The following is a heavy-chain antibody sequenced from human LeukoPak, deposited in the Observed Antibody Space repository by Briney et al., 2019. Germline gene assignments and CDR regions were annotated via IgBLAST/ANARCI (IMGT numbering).Heavy chain of an antibody. CDR1: GGSLTTHW. CDR3: ARHLGQTDAFDI. Sequence: SETLSLTCAVYGGSLTTHWWTWIRQSAGRGLEWVGEINHSGHTNYNPSFESRLTVSIDKSKNQFSLRLSSVTAADTAVYYCARHLGQTDAFDIWGQGTMVTVSS. CDR2: INHSGHT. V-gene: IGHV4-34*01. D-gene: IGHD7-27*01. J-gene: IGHJ3*02.